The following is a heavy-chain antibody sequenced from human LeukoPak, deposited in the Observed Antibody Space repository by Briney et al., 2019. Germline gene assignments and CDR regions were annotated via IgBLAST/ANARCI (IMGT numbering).Heavy chain of an antibody. D-gene: IGHD3-10*01. CDR1: GFTFSSYG. CDR3: ARAGEGFDL. J-gene: IGHJ3*01. Sequence: PGRSLRLSCAASGFTFSSYGMHWVRQAPGKGLEWVAVIWCDGSNKYYADSVKGRFTISRDNSKNTLNLQMNSLRAEDTAVYYCARAGEGFDLWGQGTMVTVSS. CDR2: IWCDGSNK. V-gene: IGHV3-33*01.